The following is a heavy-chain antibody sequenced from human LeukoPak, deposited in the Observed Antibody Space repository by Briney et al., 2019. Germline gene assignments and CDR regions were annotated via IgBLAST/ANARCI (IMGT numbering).Heavy chain of an antibody. CDR3: AREEGSSQSNNWFDP. CDR1: SGSISGYY. V-gene: IGHV4-59*12. CDR2: IHYSGST. Sequence: SETLPLTCIVSSGSISGYYWSWIRQPPGKGLEWIGHIHYSGSTNYNPSLKSRVTISVDTSKNQFSLKLSSVTAADTAVYYCAREEGSSQSNNWFDPWGQGTLVTVSS. D-gene: IGHD6-13*01. J-gene: IGHJ5*02.